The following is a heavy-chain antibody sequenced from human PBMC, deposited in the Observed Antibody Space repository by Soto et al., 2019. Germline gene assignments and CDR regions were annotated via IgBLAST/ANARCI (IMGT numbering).Heavy chain of an antibody. V-gene: IGHV3-23*01. CDR3: AIRIFGVEY. D-gene: IGHD3-3*01. J-gene: IGHJ4*02. CDR2: ISGTSPST. CDR1: GFTFSAYA. Sequence: EVQLLESGGGLVQPGGSLRLSCAASGFTFSAYAMSWVRQAPGKGLEWVSAISGTSPSTYYADSVQGRCTISRDSSRTTLFLQMNTLRAEDTAVYFCAIRIFGVEYWGQGTQVTVSS.